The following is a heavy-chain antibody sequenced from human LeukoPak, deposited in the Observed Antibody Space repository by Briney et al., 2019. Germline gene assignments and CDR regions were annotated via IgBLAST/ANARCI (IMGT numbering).Heavy chain of an antibody. CDR3: ARVSMVVAGLLDY. Sequence: ASVRVSCKASGYSFSGFFIHWVRQAPGQGLEWMGRIKPNNRDTIYAQKFQGRVTITRDTPISTAYMELSRLRSDDTAVYYCARVSMVVAGLLDYWGQGTLLTVSS. J-gene: IGHJ4*02. D-gene: IGHD6-19*01. CDR1: GYSFSGFF. CDR2: IKPNNRDT. V-gene: IGHV1-2*06.